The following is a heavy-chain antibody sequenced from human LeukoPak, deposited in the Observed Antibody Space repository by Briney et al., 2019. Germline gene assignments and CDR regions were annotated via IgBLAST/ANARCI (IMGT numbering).Heavy chain of an antibody. D-gene: IGHD5-18*01. J-gene: IGHJ4*02. CDR3: ARPDPDTAMGLDY. CDR1: GFTFSSYW. Sequence: PGGSLRLSCAASGFTFSSYWMSWVRQAPGKGLEWVANIKQDGSEKYYVDSVKGRFTISRDNAKNSLYLQMNSLRAEDTAVYYCARPDPDTAMGLDYWGQGTLVTVSS. V-gene: IGHV3-7*01. CDR2: IKQDGSEK.